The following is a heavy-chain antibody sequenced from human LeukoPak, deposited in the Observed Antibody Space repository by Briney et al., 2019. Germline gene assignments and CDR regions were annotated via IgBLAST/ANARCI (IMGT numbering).Heavy chain of an antibody. V-gene: IGHV1-18*04. CDR2: ISAYNGNT. CDR1: GYTFTGYY. J-gene: IGHJ5*02. CDR3: ASTGYCSGGSCYSFGFDP. D-gene: IGHD2-15*01. Sequence: ASVKVSCKASGYTFTGYYMHWVRQAPGQGPEWMGWISAYNGNTNYAQKLQGRVTMTTDTSTSTAYMELRSLRSDDTAVYYCASTGYCSGGSCYSFGFDPWGQGTLVTVSS.